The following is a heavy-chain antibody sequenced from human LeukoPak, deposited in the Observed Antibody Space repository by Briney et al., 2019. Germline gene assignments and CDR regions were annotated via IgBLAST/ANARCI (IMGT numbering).Heavy chain of an antibody. CDR3: ARFAMAPDY. V-gene: IGHV3-74*01. Sequence: GGSLRLSCGASGFTFGTYWMHWVRQAPGKGLVWVSGINSDGGTTTYADSVKGRFTISRDNAKNTLYLQMNSLRAEDTAVYYCARFAMAPDYWGQGTLVTVSS. CDR1: GFTFGTYW. CDR2: INSDGGTT. D-gene: IGHD2-2*01. J-gene: IGHJ4*02.